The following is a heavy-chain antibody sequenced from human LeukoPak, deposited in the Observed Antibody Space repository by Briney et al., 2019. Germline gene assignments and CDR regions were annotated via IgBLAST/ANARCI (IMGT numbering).Heavy chain of an antibody. J-gene: IGHJ5*02. V-gene: IGHV1-18*01. CDR3: ARLPGYCSSTSCYPDWFDP. CDR1: GYTFTSHG. CDR2: IGPYNGNT. Sequence: ASVKVSCKASGYTFTSHGVNWVRQAPGQGLEWMGWIGPYNGNTNYAQKFQGRVTMTTDAPTSTVYMELRSLRSDDTAVYYCARLPGYCSSTSCYPDWFDPWGQGTLVTVSS. D-gene: IGHD2-2*03.